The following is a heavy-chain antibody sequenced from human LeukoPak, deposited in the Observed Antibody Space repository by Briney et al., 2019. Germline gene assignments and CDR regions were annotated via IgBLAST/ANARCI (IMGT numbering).Heavy chain of an antibody. CDR1: GFSLSSYS. J-gene: IGHJ4*02. Sequence: GGSLRLSCEASGFSLSSYSMQWVRQAPGKGLEWVSSISGTSRYIHYSDSVKGRFTISRDNAQNTLYLQMNSLRVEDTAVYYCTRGGVDYWGQGTLVTVSS. CDR3: TRGGVDY. CDR2: ISGTSRYI. V-gene: IGHV3-21*01.